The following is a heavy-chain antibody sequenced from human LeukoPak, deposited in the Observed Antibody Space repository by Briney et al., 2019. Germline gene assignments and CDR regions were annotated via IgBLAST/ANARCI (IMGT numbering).Heavy chain of an antibody. CDR2: IRNRANSYNT. D-gene: IGHD5-18*01. Sequence: PGGSLRLSCTASGFTFSDHYMVCVRQAPGKGREWVARIRNRANSYNTVYAASVKDRFTIPRDDSNSLDLQLSSLTTEDTAVYHCVRGYRGFHSWGQGRLVTVCS. J-gene: IGHJ4*02. CDR3: VRGYRGFHS. CDR1: GFTFSDHY. V-gene: IGHV3-72*01.